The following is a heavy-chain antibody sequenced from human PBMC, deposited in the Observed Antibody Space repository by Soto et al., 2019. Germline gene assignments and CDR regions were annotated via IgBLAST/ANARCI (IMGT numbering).Heavy chain of an antibody. J-gene: IGHJ4*02. D-gene: IGHD2-21*02. CDR3: ARSGGDLIFDY. CDR2: INHSGST. CDR1: GGSFSGYY. Sequence: SDTLSLTCAVYGGSFSGYYWSWIRQPPGKGLEWIGEINHSGSTNYNPSLKSRVTISVDTSKNQFSLKLSSVTAADTAVYYCARSGGDLIFDYWGQGTLVTVSS. V-gene: IGHV4-34*01.